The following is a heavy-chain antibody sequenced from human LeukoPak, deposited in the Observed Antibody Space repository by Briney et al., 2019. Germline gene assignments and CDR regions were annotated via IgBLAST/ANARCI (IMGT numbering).Heavy chain of an antibody. CDR3: ARNAYAYVWGSCNFDY. V-gene: IGHV3-30-3*01. J-gene: IGHJ4*02. CDR2: ISYDGSNK. Sequence: PGRSLRLSCAASGFTFSSYAMHWVRQAPGKGLEWVAVISYDGSNKYYADSVKGRFTISRDNSKNTLYLQMNSLRAEDTAVYYCARNAYAYVWGSCNFDYWGQGTLVTVSS. CDR1: GFTFSSYA. D-gene: IGHD3-16*01.